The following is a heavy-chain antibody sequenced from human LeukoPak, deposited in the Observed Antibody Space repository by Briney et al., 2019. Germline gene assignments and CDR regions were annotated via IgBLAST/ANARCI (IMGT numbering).Heavy chain of an antibody. D-gene: IGHD6-13*01. CDR3: TTGASSWYPPFDY. J-gene: IGHJ4*02. CDR1: GFTFSSYW. CDR2: INSDGSST. Sequence: GGSLRLSCAASGFTFSSYWMHWVRQAPGKGLVWVSRINSDGSSTSYADSVKGRFTISRDNAKNTLYLQMNGLRAEDTAVYYCTTGASSWYPPFDYWGQGTLVTVSS. V-gene: IGHV3-74*01.